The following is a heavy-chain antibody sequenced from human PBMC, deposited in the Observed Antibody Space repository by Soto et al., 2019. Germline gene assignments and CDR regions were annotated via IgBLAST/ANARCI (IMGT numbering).Heavy chain of an antibody. V-gene: IGHV3-23*01. D-gene: IGHD3-3*01. J-gene: IGHJ4*02. CDR2: INAGGGNT. CDR1: RFSFNTFA. Sequence: GGSLRLSCVASRFSFNTFAMSWVRQAPGKGLEWVSSINAGGGNTYYADSVKGRFTVSRDNSKNTLHLQMDTLRAEDTAIYYCAKDSYNDFRPGHYYHLGYWGKGTQVTVSS. CDR3: AKDSYNDFRPGHYYHLGY.